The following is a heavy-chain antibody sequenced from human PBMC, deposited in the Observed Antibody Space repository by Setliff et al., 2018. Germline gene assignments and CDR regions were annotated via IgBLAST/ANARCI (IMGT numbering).Heavy chain of an antibody. J-gene: IGHJ6*02. Sequence: SETLSLTCAVYGGSFSGYYWSWIRQPPGKGLEWIGYIYYSGSTNYNPSLKSRVTISVDTSKNQFSLKLSSVTAADTAVYYCARGRRIYYYYGMDVWGQGTTVTVSS. CDR1: GGSFSGYY. V-gene: IGHV4-59*01. CDR2: IYYSGST. CDR3: ARGRRIYYYYGMDV.